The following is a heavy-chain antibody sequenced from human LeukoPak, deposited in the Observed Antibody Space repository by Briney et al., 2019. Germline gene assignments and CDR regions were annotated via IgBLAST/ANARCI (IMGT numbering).Heavy chain of an antibody. Sequence: GASVKVSCKASGYTFTSYGISWVRQAPGQGLEWMGWINPNSGDTNYAQKFQGRVTMTRDTSTSTAYMDLSRLKSDDTAVYYCARGADAFDIWGQGTMVTVSS. CDR2: INPNSGDT. J-gene: IGHJ3*02. CDR3: ARGADAFDI. CDR1: GYTFTSYG. V-gene: IGHV1-2*02.